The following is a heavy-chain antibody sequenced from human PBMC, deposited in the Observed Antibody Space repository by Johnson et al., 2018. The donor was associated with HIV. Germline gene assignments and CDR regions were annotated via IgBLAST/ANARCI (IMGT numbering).Heavy chain of an antibody. CDR1: GFTFDDYA. CDR2: ISWNSGSI. V-gene: IGHV3-9*01. J-gene: IGHJ3*02. CDR3: AIDMVRGVTAGGAFDI. Sequence: VQLVESGGGVVRPGGSLRLSCAASGFTFDDYAMHWVRQAPGKGLEWVSGISWNSGSIGYADSVKGRFTISRDNSKNTLYRQINSLRGEDTAVYYCAIDMVRGVTAGGAFDIWGQGTMVTVSS. D-gene: IGHD3-10*01.